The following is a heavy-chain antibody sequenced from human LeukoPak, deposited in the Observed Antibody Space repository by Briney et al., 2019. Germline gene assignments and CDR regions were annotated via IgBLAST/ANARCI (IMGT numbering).Heavy chain of an antibody. D-gene: IGHD6-13*01. Sequence: PSQTLSLTCTVSGGSISSGSYYWSWIRQPAGKGLEWIGRIYTSGSTNYNPSLKRRVTISVDTSKNQFSLKLSSVTAADTAVYYCAREPRSIGAAGTGNFDYWGQGTLVTVSS. CDR2: IYTSGST. CDR1: GGSISSGSYY. J-gene: IGHJ4*02. V-gene: IGHV4-61*02. CDR3: AREPRSIGAAGTGNFDY.